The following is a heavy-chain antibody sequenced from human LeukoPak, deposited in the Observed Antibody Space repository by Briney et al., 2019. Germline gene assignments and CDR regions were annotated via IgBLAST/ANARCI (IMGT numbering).Heavy chain of an antibody. J-gene: IGHJ4*02. D-gene: IGHD3-3*01. CDR3: AKSMYCEFWSGFLDY. CDR2: ISYDGSNK. CDR1: GFTFSSYG. V-gene: IGHV3-30*18. Sequence: PGGSLRLSCAASGFTFSSYGMHWVRQAPGKGLEWVAVISYDGSNKYYADSVKGRFTISRDNSKNTLYVQMNSLRAEDTAVYYCAKSMYCEFWSGFLDYWGQGTLVTVSS.